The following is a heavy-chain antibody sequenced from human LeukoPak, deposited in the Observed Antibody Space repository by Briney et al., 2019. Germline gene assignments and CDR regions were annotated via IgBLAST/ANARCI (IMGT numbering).Heavy chain of an antibody. CDR3: VRDGSGSYYNGDNWFDP. Sequence: GGSLRLSCAASGFTFSSYSMNWVRQAPGKGLEWVSSISSSSSYIYYADSVKGRFTISRDNAKNSLYLQMNSLRAEDTAVYYCVRDGSGSYYNGDNWFDPWGQGTLVTVSS. CDR1: GFTFSSYS. J-gene: IGHJ5*02. CDR2: ISSSSSYI. V-gene: IGHV3-21*01. D-gene: IGHD3-10*01.